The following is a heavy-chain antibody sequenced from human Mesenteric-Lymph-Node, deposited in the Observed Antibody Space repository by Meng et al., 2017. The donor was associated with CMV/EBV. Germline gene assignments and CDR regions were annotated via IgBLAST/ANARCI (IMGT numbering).Heavy chain of an antibody. CDR2: VIPILGIA. Sequence: CKDSGVTLSNYAISWVRQAPGQGLEWMGRVIPILGIAKYAQKFQGRVTITADKSTSTAYMELSSLKSEDTAVYYCARVSTFYYGMDVWGQGTTVTVSS. CDR1: GVTLSNYA. J-gene: IGHJ6*02. D-gene: IGHD3-16*02. CDR3: ARVSTFYYGMDV. V-gene: IGHV1-69*04.